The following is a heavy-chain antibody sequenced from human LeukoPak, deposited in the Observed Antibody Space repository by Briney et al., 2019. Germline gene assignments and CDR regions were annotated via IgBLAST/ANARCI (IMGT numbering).Heavy chain of an antibody. Sequence: GGSLRLSCAASGFTFSSYAMSWVRQAPGKGLEWVSAISGSGGSTYYADSEKGRFTISRDNSKNTLYLQMNSLRAEDTAVYYCAKNPRSYSSSCFDYWGQGTLVTVSS. D-gene: IGHD6-13*01. CDR3: AKNPRSYSSSCFDY. CDR2: ISGSGGST. J-gene: IGHJ4*02. CDR1: GFTFSSYA. V-gene: IGHV3-23*01.